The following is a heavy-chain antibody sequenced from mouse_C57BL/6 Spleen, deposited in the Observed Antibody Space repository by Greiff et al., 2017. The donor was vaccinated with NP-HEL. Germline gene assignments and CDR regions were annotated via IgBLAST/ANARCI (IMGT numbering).Heavy chain of an antibody. V-gene: IGHV1-80*01. CDR3: ARRGGQSYWYFDV. CDR1: GYAFSSYW. J-gene: IGHJ1*03. Sequence: QVQLKQSGAELVKPGASVKISCKASGYAFSSYWMNWVKQRPGKGLEWIGQIYPGDGDTNYNGKFKGKATLTADKSSSTAYMQLSSLTSEDSAVYFCARRGGQSYWYFDVWGTGTTVTVSS. CDR2: IYPGDGDT. D-gene: IGHD1-1*02.